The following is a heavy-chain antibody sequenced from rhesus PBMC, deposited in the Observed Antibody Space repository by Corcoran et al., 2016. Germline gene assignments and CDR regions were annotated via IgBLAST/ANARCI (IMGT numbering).Heavy chain of an antibody. CDR2: IKGNSGST. Sequence: QVQLQESGPGLVKPSETLSLTCAVSGASISRYWWRWIRQSPGKGLEWIGEIKGNSGSTYYNPSLKSRVTISKDASKNQFSLKVNSVTAADTAVYYCARKYSGSWNRFDVWGPGVLVTVSS. V-gene: IGHV4-80*01. J-gene: IGHJ5-1*01. D-gene: IGHD6-25*01. CDR1: GASISRYW. CDR3: ARKYSGSWNRFDV.